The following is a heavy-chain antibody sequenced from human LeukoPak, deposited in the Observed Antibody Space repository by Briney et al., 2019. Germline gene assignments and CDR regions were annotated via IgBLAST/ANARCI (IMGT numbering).Heavy chain of an antibody. CDR1: GGSISSYY. D-gene: IGHD3-3*01. V-gene: IGHV4-59*08. CDR3: ARPSRRGVVIPFDY. Sequence: SETLSLTCTVSGGSISSYYWSWIRQPPGKGREWIGYIYYSGSTNYNPSPKSRVTISVDTSKNQFSLKLSSVTAADTAVYYCARPSRRGVVIPFDYWGQGTLVTVSS. J-gene: IGHJ4*02. CDR2: IYYSGST.